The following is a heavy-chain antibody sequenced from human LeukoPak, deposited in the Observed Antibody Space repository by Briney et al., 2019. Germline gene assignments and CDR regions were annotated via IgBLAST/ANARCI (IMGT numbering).Heavy chain of an antibody. J-gene: IGHJ5*02. CDR1: RDSVSRGSYY. D-gene: IGHD4-17*01. V-gene: IGHV4-39*01. CDR3: ARQDYVSSYFDP. Sequence: SETLSLTCTVSRDSVSRGSYYWGWIRQPPGKGLEWIGTIYYSGSTYYNPSLKSRVTISVDTAKNYFSLSLRSVTAADTALYYCARQDYVSSYFDPWGQGTLVTVSS. CDR2: IYYSGST.